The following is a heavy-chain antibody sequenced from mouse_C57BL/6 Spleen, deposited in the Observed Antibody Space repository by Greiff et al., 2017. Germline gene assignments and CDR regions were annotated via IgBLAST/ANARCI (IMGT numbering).Heavy chain of an antibody. V-gene: IGHV5-16*01. J-gene: IGHJ3*01. CDR2: INYDGSST. Sequence: DVKLVESEGGLVQPGSSMKLSCTASGFTFSDYYMAWVRQVPEKGLEWVANINYDGSSTYYLDSLKSRFSISSDNAKNILYLQMSSLKSEDTATYYCARERGIYDGYPSFAYWGQGTLVTVSA. D-gene: IGHD2-3*01. CDR3: ARERGIYDGYPSFAY. CDR1: GFTFSDYY.